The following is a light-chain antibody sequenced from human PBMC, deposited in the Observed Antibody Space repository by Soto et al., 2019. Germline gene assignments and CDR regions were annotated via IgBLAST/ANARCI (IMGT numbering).Light chain of an antibody. J-gene: IGKJ1*01. CDR1: QSVTSNY. V-gene: IGKV3D-20*02. CDR2: AIS. Sequence: EIVLTQSPDTLSLSPGESAALSCRASQSVTSNYLVWYRQKPGQAPRLLIYAISSRAAGIPDRFSGSGSGTDFTLTITRLEPEDSAVYYCQQHSNSPWTFGQGTRVEI. CDR3: QQHSNSPWT.